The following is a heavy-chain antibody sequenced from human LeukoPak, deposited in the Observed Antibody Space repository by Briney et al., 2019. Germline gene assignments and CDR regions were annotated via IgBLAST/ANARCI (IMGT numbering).Heavy chain of an antibody. J-gene: IGHJ4*02. D-gene: IGHD1-26*01. CDR1: GFTFSTYA. CDR2: ISIDGGST. CDR3: VKDRSGIYLFGY. Sequence: GGSLRLSCSASGFTFSTYAMHWVRQAPGKGLEYVSAISIDGGSTYYADSVKDRVTISRDNSKNTLYLQLSSLRAEDTAVYFCVKDRSGIYLFGYWGQGTLVTVSS. V-gene: IGHV3-64D*06.